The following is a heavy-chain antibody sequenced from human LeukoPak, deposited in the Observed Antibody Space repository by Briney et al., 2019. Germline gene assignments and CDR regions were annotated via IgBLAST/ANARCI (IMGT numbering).Heavy chain of an antibody. V-gene: IGHV3-7*01. D-gene: IGHD3-10*01. CDR1: GFTFSSYW. CDR2: IKQDGSEK. J-gene: IGHJ3*02. Sequence: QPGGSLRLSCAASGFTFSSYWMSWVRQAPGKGLEWVANIKQDGSEKYYVDSVKGRFTISRDNAKNSLYLQMNSLRAEDTAVYYCARDTEVYGSGSYYLYPQGAFDIWGQGTMVTVSS. CDR3: ARDTEVYGSGSYYLYPQGAFDI.